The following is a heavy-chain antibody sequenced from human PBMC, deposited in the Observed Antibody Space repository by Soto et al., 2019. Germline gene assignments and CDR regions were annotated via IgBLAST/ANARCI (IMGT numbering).Heavy chain of an antibody. V-gene: IGHV3-23*01. CDR3: AKTPVTLTPPPPANFDY. Sequence: PWWSLRLSCAASVFTFSIYAMSWFRQAPGKGLEWVSAISGSGGSTYYADSVKGRFTISRDNSKNTLYLQMNSLRAEDTAVYYCAKTPVTLTPPPPANFDYWGQGTLVTVSS. CDR2: ISGSGGST. D-gene: IGHD2-2*01. J-gene: IGHJ4*02. CDR1: VFTFSIYA.